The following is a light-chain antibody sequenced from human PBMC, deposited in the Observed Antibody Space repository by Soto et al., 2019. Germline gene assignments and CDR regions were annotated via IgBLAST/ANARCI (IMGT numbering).Light chain of an antibody. CDR2: DNS. CDR1: YSNIGSNF. CDR3: GTWDSSLSVVV. Sequence: QSALTQSSSASAAAGQKVSISCSGSYSNIGSNFVSWYQHFPGSAPKLVIYDNSQRPSGIPDRFSGSKSGSSATLGITGLQAGDEADYYCGTWDSSLSVVVFGGGTKLTVL. J-gene: IGLJ2*01. V-gene: IGLV1-51*01.